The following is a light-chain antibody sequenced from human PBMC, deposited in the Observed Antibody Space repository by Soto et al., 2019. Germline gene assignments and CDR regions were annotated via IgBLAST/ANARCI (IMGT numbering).Light chain of an antibody. J-gene: IGLJ2*01. Sequence: QSVLTQPPSASGTPGQRVTISCSGSSSNIGSNTVNWYQQLPGTAPKLVIYSNNQRPSGVPDRFSGSKSGTSASLAIGGLQSEDEADYYCVAWDDSLNGYVVLGGGTKVTV. CDR3: VAWDDSLNGYVV. CDR1: SSNIGSNT. CDR2: SNN. V-gene: IGLV1-44*01.